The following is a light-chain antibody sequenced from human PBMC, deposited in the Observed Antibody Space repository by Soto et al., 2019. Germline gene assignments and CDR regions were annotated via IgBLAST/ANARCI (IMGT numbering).Light chain of an antibody. V-gene: IGKV1-39*01. Sequence: DIQMTQSPSSLSASVGDRVTITCRASQSISWFLNWYRQKPGKAPNLLIYAASSLQREVPSRFSGSGSGTDFTLTISSLQSEDFATYYCQQGYITPWTFGQGTKVEIK. J-gene: IGKJ1*01. CDR2: AAS. CDR1: QSISWF. CDR3: QQGYITPWT.